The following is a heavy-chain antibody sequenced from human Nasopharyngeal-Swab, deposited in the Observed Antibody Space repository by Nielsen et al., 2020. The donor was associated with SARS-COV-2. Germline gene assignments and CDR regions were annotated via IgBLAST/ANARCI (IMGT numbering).Heavy chain of an antibody. CDR3: ARGRIAVAGNYFDY. CDR1: GDSIRFSNW. J-gene: IGHJ4*02. Sequence: SETLSLTCDVSGDSIRFSNWWSWVRQPPGKGLEWIGEVYYNGNTNYNPSLKSRVTISVDTSKNQFSLKLSSVTAADTAVYYCARGRIAVAGNYFDYWGQGTLVTVSS. V-gene: IGHV4-4*02. CDR2: VYYNGNT. D-gene: IGHD6-19*01.